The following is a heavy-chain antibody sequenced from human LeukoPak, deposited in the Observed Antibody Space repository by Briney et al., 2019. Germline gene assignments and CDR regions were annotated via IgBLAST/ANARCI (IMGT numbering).Heavy chain of an antibody. CDR3: ARDAPPGVYCSSTSCQNNWFDP. CDR2: INHSGGST. Sequence: GASVKVSCKASGYTFTSYYMHWVRQAPGQGLEWMGIINHSGGSTSYAQKFQGRVTMTRDTPTSTVYMELSSLRSEDTAVYYCARDAPPGVYCSSTSCQNNWFDPWGQGSLVTVSS. V-gene: IGHV1-46*01. J-gene: IGHJ5*02. CDR1: GYTFTSYY. D-gene: IGHD2-2*01.